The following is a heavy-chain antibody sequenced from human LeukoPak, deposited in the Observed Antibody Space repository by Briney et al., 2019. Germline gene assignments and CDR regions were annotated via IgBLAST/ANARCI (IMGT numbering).Heavy chain of an antibody. D-gene: IGHD6-19*01. V-gene: IGHV4-59*01. CDR1: GDSISSYY. CDR3: ARDRTSSGWYPDYWYFDL. Sequence: SETLSLTCTVSGDSISSYYWSRIRQPPGKGLEWIGYIYYSGSTNYNPSLKSRVTISVDTSKNQVSLKLSSVTAADTAVYYCARDRTSSGWYPDYWYFDLWGRGTLVTVSS. CDR2: IYYSGST. J-gene: IGHJ2*01.